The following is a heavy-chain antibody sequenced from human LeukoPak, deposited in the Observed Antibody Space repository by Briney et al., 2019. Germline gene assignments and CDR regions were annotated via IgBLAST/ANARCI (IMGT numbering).Heavy chain of an antibody. Sequence: GGSLRLSCAASGFTFSDYYMSWIRQAPGKGLEWVSAISGSGGSTYYADSVKGRFTISRDNSKNTLYLQMNSLRAEDTAVYYCAKANSVVIPDYWGQGTLVTVSS. D-gene: IGHD4-23*01. CDR2: ISGSGGST. V-gene: IGHV3-23*01. CDR1: GFTFSDYY. J-gene: IGHJ4*02. CDR3: AKANSVVIPDY.